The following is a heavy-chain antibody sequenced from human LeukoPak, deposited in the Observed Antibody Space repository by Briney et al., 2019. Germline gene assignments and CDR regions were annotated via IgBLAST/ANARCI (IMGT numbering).Heavy chain of an antibody. CDR1: GFTFSSYE. Sequence: GGPLRLSCAASGFTFSSYEMNWVRQAPGKGLEWVSSISSSSSYIYYADSVKGRFTISRDNAKNSLYLQMNSLRAEDTAVYYCARDRTAMDAFDIWGQGTMVTVSS. J-gene: IGHJ3*02. CDR2: ISSSSSYI. CDR3: ARDRTAMDAFDI. V-gene: IGHV3-21*01. D-gene: IGHD2-21*02.